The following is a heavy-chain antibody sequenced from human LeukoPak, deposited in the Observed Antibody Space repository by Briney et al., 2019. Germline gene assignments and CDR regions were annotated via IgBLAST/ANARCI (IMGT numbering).Heavy chain of an antibody. V-gene: IGHV1-18*01. J-gene: IGHJ4*02. CDR3: ARDRADCSGGSCYYHFDY. D-gene: IGHD2-15*01. CDR2: ISAYNGNT. CDR1: GYTFTSYG. Sequence: ASVKVSCKASGYTFTSYGISWGRHAPGQGLEWMGLISAYNGNTNYAQKLQGRVTMTTDTSTSTAYMELRSLRSDDTAVYYCARDRADCSGGSCYYHFDYWGQGTLVTVSS.